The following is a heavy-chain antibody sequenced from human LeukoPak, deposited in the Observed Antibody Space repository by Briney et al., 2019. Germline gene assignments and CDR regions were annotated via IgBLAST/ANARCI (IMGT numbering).Heavy chain of an antibody. CDR2: ISGDGGST. D-gene: IGHD3-9*01. CDR3: AKDVGGRYFDWLFYYYYGLDV. V-gene: IGHV3-43*02. J-gene: IGHJ6*02. Sequence: PGGSLRLSCAASGFTFDDYAMHWVRQAPGKGLDWVSLISGDGGSTYYADSVKGRFTISRDNSKNSLYLQMNSLRTEDTALYYCAKDVGGRYFDWLFYYYYGLDVWGQGTTVTVSS. CDR1: GFTFDDYA.